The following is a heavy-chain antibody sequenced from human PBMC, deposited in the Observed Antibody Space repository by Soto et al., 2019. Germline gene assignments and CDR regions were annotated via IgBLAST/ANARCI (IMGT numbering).Heavy chain of an antibody. CDR3: ARDAWSGSDDAFDI. CDR1: GITFRSYE. J-gene: IGHJ3*02. V-gene: IGHV3-48*03. CDR2: ISSTGSTV. Sequence: EVQLMESGGGLVQPGGSLRLSCATSGITFRSYEMNWVRQAPGKGLEWVAYISSTGSTVNYADSVKGRFTISRDNAKNSLYLQMNSLRAEDTAVYYCARDAWSGSDDAFDIWGQGTMVTVSS. D-gene: IGHD3-3*01.